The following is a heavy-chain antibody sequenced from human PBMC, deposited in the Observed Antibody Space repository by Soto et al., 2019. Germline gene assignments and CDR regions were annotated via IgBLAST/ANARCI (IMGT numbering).Heavy chain of an antibody. CDR3: AAWAEGATEVH. CDR2: IWYDASKQ. V-gene: IGHV3-33*01. J-gene: IGHJ4*02. D-gene: IGHD2-15*01. Sequence: XGSLKLSCETSGVSFSVYGMHWVRQAPGKGLEWVAVIWYDASKQFYAASVEGRFTISRDNSKAILYLQMNSLRAEDTAVYYCAAWAEGATEVHWGQGTLVTVSS. CDR1: GVSFSVYG.